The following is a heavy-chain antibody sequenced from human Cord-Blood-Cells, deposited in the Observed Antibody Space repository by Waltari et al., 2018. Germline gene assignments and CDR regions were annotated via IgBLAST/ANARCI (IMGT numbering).Heavy chain of an antibody. D-gene: IGHD3-16*02. J-gene: IGHJ3*02. CDR2: IYYSGST. CDR3: ARHRRGSYPRDAFDI. V-gene: IGHV4-39*01. CDR1: GGSISSSSYY. Sequence: QLQLQESGPGLVKPSETLSLTCTVSGGSISSSSYYWGWIRQPPGKGLEWIGSIYYSGSTNDNPSLKNRITISVDTYKKQLSLKRSSVTAAGTAVDYCARHRRGSYPRDAFDIRGQGTMVTVSS.